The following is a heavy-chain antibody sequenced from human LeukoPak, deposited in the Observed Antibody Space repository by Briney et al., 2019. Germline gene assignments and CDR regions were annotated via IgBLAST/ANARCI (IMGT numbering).Heavy chain of an antibody. CDR3: ARDDYTYYYGSGSRAALDY. D-gene: IGHD3-10*01. CDR1: GGSISSSSYY. CDR2: IFYSGST. J-gene: IGHJ4*02. V-gene: IGHV4-39*07. Sequence: SETLSLTCTVSGGSISSSSYYWGWIRQPPGKGLEWIGSIFYSGSTYYNPSLKSRVTISVDTSKNQFSLKLTSVTAADTAVYYCARDDYTYYYGSGSRAALDYWGQGTLVTVSS.